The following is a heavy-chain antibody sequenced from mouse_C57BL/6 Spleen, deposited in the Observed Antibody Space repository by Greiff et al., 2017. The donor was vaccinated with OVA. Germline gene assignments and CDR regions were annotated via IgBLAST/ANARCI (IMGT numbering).Heavy chain of an antibody. CDR1: GYTFTSYW. CDR3: ARGFITTVVAFDY. V-gene: IGHV1-72*01. D-gene: IGHD1-1*01. CDR2: IDPNSGGT. Sequence: QVQLQQPGAELVKPGASVKLSCKASGYTFTSYWMHWVKQRPGRGLVWIGRIDPNSGGTKYNEKFKSKATLTVDKPSSTAYMQLSSLTSEDSAVYYCARGFITTVVAFDYWGQGTTLTVSS. J-gene: IGHJ2*01.